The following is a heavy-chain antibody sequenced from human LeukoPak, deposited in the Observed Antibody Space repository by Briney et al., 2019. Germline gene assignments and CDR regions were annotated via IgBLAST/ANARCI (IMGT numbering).Heavy chain of an antibody. CDR2: ITSSGSTT. J-gene: IGHJ6*03. D-gene: IGHD6-13*01. V-gene: IGHV3-48*03. CDR1: GFTFSSFE. CDR3: ARCSSWSRYYYYYMDV. Sequence: GGSLRLSCAASGFTFSSFEMNWVRQAPGKGLEWVSYITSSGSTTHYADSVEGRFTISRDNAKNSLYLQMNSLRAEDTAVYYCARCSSWSRYYYYYMDVWGKGTTVTVSS.